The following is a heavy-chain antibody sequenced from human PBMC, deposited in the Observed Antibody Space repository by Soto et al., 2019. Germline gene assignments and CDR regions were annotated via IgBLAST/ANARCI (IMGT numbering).Heavy chain of an antibody. D-gene: IGHD1-7*01. CDR3: AKGLNWNYGIDAFDI. Sequence: EVQLLESGGGLVQPGGSRRLSCAASGFTFSNYAMNWVRQAPGKGLEWVSAISGSGGSTYYADSVKGRFTISRDNSKNTLYLQMNSLRAEDTAVYYCAKGLNWNYGIDAFDIWGQWTMVTVSS. CDR2: ISGSGGST. CDR1: GFTFSNYA. V-gene: IGHV3-23*01. J-gene: IGHJ3*02.